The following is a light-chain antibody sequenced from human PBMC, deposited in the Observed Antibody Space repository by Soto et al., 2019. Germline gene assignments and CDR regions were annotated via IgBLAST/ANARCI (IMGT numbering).Light chain of an antibody. CDR2: GNSDGSH. CDR1: SGHTTYA. J-gene: IGLJ2*01. Sequence: QSVLTQSPSASASLGASVKLTCTLSSGHTTYAIAWYQQQPKKGPRYLIKGNSDGSHTKGDGIPDRFSGSSSGAERYLAISSLQSEDEADYYCQTWGTGIVFGGGTKLTVL. CDR3: QTWGTGIV. V-gene: IGLV4-69*01.